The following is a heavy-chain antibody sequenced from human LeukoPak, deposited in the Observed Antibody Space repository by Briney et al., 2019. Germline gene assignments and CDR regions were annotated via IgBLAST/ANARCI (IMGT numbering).Heavy chain of an antibody. D-gene: IGHD1-26*01. CDR3: ARHHEATTTYPGYDY. V-gene: IGHV4-39*01. J-gene: IGHJ4*02. CDR1: GGSISSSSYY. Sequence: SETLSLTCTVSGGSISSSSYYWGWIRQPPGTGLEWIGSIYYSGSTYSNPSLKSRVTISVDTSKNQFSLKLSSVAAADTAVYYCARHHEATTTYPGYDYWGQGTLVIVSS. CDR2: IYYSGST.